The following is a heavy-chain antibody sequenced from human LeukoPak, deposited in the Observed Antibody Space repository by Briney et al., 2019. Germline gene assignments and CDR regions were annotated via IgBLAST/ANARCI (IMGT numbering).Heavy chain of an antibody. V-gene: IGHV3-7*03. CDR1: GFTFSSYW. CDR2: IKQDGSEK. CDR3: ARVSSGWYVDDAFDI. J-gene: IGHJ3*02. Sequence: GGSLRLSCAASGFTFSSYWMSWVRQAPGKGLEWVANIKQDGSEKYYVDSVKGRFTISRDNAKNSLYLQMNSLRAEDTALYYCARVSSGWYVDDAFDIWGQGTMVTVSS. D-gene: IGHD6-19*01.